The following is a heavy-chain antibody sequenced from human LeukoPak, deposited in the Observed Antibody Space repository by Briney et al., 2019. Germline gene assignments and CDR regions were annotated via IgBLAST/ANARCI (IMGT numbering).Heavy chain of an antibody. J-gene: IGHJ3*02. D-gene: IGHD6-13*01. CDR2: INHSGST. Sequence: SETLSLTCAVYGLSFSGYYWSWIRQPPGKGLEWIGEINHSGSTNYNPSLKSRVTISVDTSKNQFSLKLSSVTAADTAVYYCARHKRQQLPYPLYAFDIWGQGTMVTVSS. CDR1: GLSFSGYY. V-gene: IGHV4-34*01. CDR3: ARHKRQQLPYPLYAFDI.